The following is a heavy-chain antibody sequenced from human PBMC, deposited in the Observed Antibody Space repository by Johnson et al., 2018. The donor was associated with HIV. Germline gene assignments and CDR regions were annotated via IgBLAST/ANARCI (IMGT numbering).Heavy chain of an antibody. V-gene: IGHV3-30-3*01. CDR1: GFTFSNYV. CDR3: ARSIADRPGGAFDI. J-gene: IGHJ3*02. CDR2: VSYDGSNK. D-gene: IGHD6-6*01. Sequence: VQLVESGGGVVQPGRSLRLSCAASGFTFSNYVMHWVRQPPGKGLEWVALVSYDGSNKYYGDSVKGRFTISRDNSKNKLCLQMNSLKAEDTAVYYCARSIADRPGGAFDIWGQGTMVTVSS.